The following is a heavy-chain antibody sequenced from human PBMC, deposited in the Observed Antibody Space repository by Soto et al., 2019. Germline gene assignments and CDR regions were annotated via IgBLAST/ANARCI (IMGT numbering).Heavy chain of an antibody. D-gene: IGHD5-18*01. CDR2: IYYSGST. V-gene: IGHV4-59*08. CDR1: GGSISSYY. J-gene: IGHJ4*02. Sequence: PSETLSITCTVSGGSISSYYRSWIRQPPGKGLEWIGYIYYSGSTNYNPSLKSRVTISVDTSKNQFSLKLSSVTAADTAVYYCARLRGYSYDNWGQGTLVTVS. CDR3: ARLRGYSYDN.